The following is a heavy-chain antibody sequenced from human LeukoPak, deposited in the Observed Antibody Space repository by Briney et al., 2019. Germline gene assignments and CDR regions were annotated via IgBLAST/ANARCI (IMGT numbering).Heavy chain of an antibody. D-gene: IGHD6-13*01. CDR3: AREVSSSWKGIDY. V-gene: IGHV4-34*01. Sequence: SETLSLTCAVYGGSFSGYYWSWIRQPPGKGLEWIGEINHSGSTNYNPSLKSRVTISVDTSKNQFSLKLSSVTAADTAVYYCAREVSSSWKGIDYWGQGTLVTVSS. CDR2: INHSGST. CDR1: GGSFSGYY. J-gene: IGHJ4*02.